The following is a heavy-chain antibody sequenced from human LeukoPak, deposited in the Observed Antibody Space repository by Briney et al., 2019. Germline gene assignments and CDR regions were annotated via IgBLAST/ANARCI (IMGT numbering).Heavy chain of an antibody. V-gene: IGHV1-69*04. D-gene: IGHD3-16*01. J-gene: IGHJ6*02. CDR1: GGTFSSYA. CDR3: ARDSQGGRPYYYYGMDV. CDR2: IIPILGIA. Sequence: SVKVSCKASGGTFSSYAISWVRQAPGQGLEWMGRIIPILGIANYAQKFQGRVTITAGKSTSTAYMELSSLRSEDTAVYYCARDSQGGRPYYYYGMDVWGQGTTVTVSS.